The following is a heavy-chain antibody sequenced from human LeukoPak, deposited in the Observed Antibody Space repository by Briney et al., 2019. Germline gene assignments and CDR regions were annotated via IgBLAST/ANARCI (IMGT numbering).Heavy chain of an antibody. Sequence: GGSLRLSCVASGFTFSSYEMNWVRQAPGKGLEWLSYIGSSDSTTHYADSVKGRFTISRDNSKNTLYLQMNSLRPEDTAVYYCASAITGTWGQGTLVTVSS. CDR2: IGSSDSTT. J-gene: IGHJ5*02. V-gene: IGHV3-48*03. CDR1: GFTFSSYE. D-gene: IGHD1-20*01. CDR3: ASAITGT.